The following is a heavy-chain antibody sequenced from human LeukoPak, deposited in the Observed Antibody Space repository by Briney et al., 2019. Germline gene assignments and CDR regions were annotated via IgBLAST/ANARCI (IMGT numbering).Heavy chain of an antibody. CDR2: IYHSGST. V-gene: IGHV4-30-2*01. J-gene: IGHJ4*02. CDR1: GGSISSGGYS. CDR3: ARGSIAARIFDY. D-gene: IGHD6-6*01. Sequence: SQTLSLTCAVPGGSISSGGYSWSWIRQPPGKGLEWIGYIYHSGSTYYNPSLKSRVTISVDRSKNQFSLKLSSVTAADTAVYYCARGSIAARIFDYWGQGTLVTVSS.